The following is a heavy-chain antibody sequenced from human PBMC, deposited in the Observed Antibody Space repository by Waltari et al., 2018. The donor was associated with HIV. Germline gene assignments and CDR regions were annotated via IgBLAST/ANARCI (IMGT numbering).Heavy chain of an antibody. V-gene: IGHV4-39*07. CDR2: IYYSGST. CDR3: ARETWANYGMDV. J-gene: IGHJ6*02. Sequence: QLQLQESGPGLVKPSETLSLTCTVSGGSISSSSYYWGWIRQPPGKGLEWIGSIYYSGSTYYNPSLKSRVTISVDTSKNQFSLKLSSVTAADTAVYYCARETWANYGMDVWGQGTTVTVSS. CDR1: GGSISSSSYY.